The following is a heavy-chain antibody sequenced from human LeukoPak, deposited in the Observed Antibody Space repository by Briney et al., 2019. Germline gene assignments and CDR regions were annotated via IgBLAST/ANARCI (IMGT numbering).Heavy chain of an antibody. CDR2: ISSSSSTI. Sequence: PGGSLRLSCAASGFTFSSYSMNWVRQAPGKGLEWVSYISSSSSTIYYADSVKGRFTISIDNAKNSLYLQMNSLRDEDTAVYYCARGFGYYDSSGAFDYWGQGTLVTVSS. V-gene: IGHV3-48*02. CDR1: GFTFSSYS. J-gene: IGHJ4*02. D-gene: IGHD3-22*01. CDR3: ARGFGYYDSSGAFDY.